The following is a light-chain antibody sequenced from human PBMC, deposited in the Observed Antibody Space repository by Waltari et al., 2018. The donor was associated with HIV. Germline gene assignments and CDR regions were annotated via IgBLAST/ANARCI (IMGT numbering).Light chain of an antibody. Sequence: DIVMTQSPLSLPVTPGEPASISCRSSQSLLHSNGYNYLDWYLQKPGQSPQLLIYLGSNRASGVPDRFSGSGSSTDFTLKISRVEAEDVGVYYCMQALQTQYTFGQGTKLEIK. V-gene: IGKV2-28*01. CDR1: QSLLHSNGYNY. J-gene: IGKJ2*01. CDR2: LGS. CDR3: MQALQTQYT.